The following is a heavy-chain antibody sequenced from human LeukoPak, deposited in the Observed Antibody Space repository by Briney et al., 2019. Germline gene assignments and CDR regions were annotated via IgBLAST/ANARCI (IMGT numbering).Heavy chain of an antibody. CDR1: GFTFAKYA. V-gene: IGHV3-23*01. J-gene: IGHJ4*02. Sequence: GESLKISCVGSGFTFAKYAMTWVREAPEKGLEWVSVISGSGNVTYYAESVKGRFTISRDNSKRTLYLQMDSLRADDTAIYYCAKDRAGANWGQGTLVLVSS. CDR3: AKDRAGAN. CDR2: ISGSGNVT.